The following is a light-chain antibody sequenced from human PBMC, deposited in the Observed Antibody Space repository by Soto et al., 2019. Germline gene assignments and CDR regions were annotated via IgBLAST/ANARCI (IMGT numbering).Light chain of an antibody. J-gene: IGKJ1*01. CDR3: QHQSSWPRT. CDR1: QSVSSSY. CDR2: GAS. Sequence: EIVLTQSPGTLSLSPGERATLSCRASQSVSSSYLAWYQQKPGQAPRLLIYGASSRATGIPARFSGSGSGTEFTLTISSLQSEDFAVYYCQHQSSWPRTFGQGTKVEIK. V-gene: IGKV3-20*01.